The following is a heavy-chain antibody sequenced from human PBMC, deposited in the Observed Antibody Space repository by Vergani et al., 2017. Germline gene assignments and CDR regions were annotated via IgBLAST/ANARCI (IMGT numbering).Heavy chain of an antibody. V-gene: IGHV3-49*03. D-gene: IGHD2-21*02. CDR3: AGALGTYCGGDCYSDY. CDR2: IRSKAYGGTT. Sequence: EVQLVESGGGLVQPGRSLRLSCTASGFSFGDYAMSWFRQAPGKGLEWVGFIRSKAYGGTTEYAASVKGRFTISRDDSKSIAYLQMNSLKTEDTAVYYCAGALGTYCGGDCYSDYWGQGTLVTVSS. CDR1: GFSFGDYA. J-gene: IGHJ4*02.